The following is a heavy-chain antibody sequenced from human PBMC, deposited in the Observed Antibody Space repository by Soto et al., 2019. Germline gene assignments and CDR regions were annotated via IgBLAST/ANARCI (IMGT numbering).Heavy chain of an antibody. CDR1: GFTFSSYE. J-gene: IGHJ4*02. D-gene: IGHD1-26*01. CDR2: ISSSGSTI. CDR3: GREVELRRVYYFAY. V-gene: IGHV3-48*03. Sequence: EVQLVESGGGLVQPGGSLRLSCAASGFTFSSYEMNWVRQAPGKGLEWVSYISSSGSTIYYADSVKGRFTISRDNAKNSRYLQMNSRRAEDTAVYYCGREVELRRVYYFAYWGQGTLVTVSS.